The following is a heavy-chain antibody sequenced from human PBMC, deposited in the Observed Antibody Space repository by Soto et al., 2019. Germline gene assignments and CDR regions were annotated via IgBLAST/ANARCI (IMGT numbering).Heavy chain of an antibody. CDR2: VNGDGSGA. V-gene: IGHV3-74*01. J-gene: IGHJ4*02. D-gene: IGHD3-9*01. CDR3: AKPIYYDNSPDY. CDR1: GFTFSNYW. Sequence: EVQLVESGGGLVQPGGSLRLSCVVSGFTFSNYWMHWVRQAPGKGLVWVSRVNGDGSGAIYADSVKGRFTVSRDNAKNTLYLQMNSLRAEDTAVYYCAKPIYYDNSPDYWGQGTLVTVSS.